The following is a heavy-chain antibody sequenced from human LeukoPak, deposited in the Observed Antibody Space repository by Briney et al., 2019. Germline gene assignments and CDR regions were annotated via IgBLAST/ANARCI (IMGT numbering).Heavy chain of an antibody. Sequence: SDTLSLTCVVNSDSFTAYSWNWIRQSPGKGLEWIGEISHSGRTHYNPSLASRVTFSLDTSKTQFSLELKSATAADTAVYYCARAGTEAMTTPEYPVFYYFYLDVWGTGTTVTVS. CDR3: ARAGTEAMTTPEYPVFYYFYLDV. J-gene: IGHJ6*03. V-gene: IGHV4-34*01. CDR1: SDSFTAYS. CDR2: ISHSGRT. D-gene: IGHD4-11*01.